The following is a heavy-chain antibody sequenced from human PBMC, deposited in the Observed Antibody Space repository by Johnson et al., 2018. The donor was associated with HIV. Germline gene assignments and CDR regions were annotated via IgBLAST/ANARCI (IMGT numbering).Heavy chain of an antibody. CDR1: GFTVSSYA. Sequence: QVQLVESGGGLVQPGGSLRLSCAASGFTVSSYAMHWVRQAPGKGLEWVAVISYHGSNKYYADSVKGRFTISRDNSKNTLYLQMNSLRAEDTAVYYCARGGSGGAFDIWGQGTMVTVSS. D-gene: IGHD2-15*01. J-gene: IGHJ3*02. CDR2: ISYHGSNK. CDR3: ARGGSGGAFDI. V-gene: IGHV3-30-3*01.